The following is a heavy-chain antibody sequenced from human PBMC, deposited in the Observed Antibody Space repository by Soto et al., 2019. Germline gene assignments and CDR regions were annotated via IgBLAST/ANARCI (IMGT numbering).Heavy chain of an antibody. D-gene: IGHD3-10*01. V-gene: IGHV3-66*01. CDR3: ARVLKVRSEHFDYMDV. CDR2: IYRGGNT. Sequence: EVQLVESGGDLVQPGGSLRLSCGASGFTVISIYMSWVRQAPGKGLEWVSSIYRGGNTYYAESIKGRFTIFSDNSKNTLNLQMNRLRIEDTPIYYCARVLKVRSEHFDYMDVCGEGTTVIVSS. J-gene: IGHJ6*03. CDR1: GFTVISIY.